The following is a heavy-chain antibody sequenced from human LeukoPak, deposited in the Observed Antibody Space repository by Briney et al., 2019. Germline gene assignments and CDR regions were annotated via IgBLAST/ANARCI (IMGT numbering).Heavy chain of an antibody. CDR1: GDSVSSYSAA. Sequence: SRTLSLTCAISGDSVSSYSAAWNWIRQSPSRGLEWLGRTYYRSKWYNDYAVSVKSRITINPDTSKNQFSLQLNSVTPEDTAVYYCAGQAMSIAVADNYYYYGMDVWGQGTTVTVSS. CDR3: AGQAMSIAVADNYYYYGMDV. J-gene: IGHJ6*02. V-gene: IGHV6-1*01. CDR2: TYYRSKWYN. D-gene: IGHD6-19*01.